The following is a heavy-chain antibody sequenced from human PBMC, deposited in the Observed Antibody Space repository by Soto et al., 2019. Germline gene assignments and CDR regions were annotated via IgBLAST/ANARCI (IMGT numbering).Heavy chain of an antibody. CDR1: GDXVSSTSGA. CDR3: ARGASYDFWSGYNPSGFAP. D-gene: IGHD3-3*01. Sequence: QXLSLTCAISGDXVSSTSGAWNWIRQSPARGLEWLGRTYYRSKWYNDYSVSVKSRITINPDTSKNQFSIPLNSVTPEDTAVYYCARGASYDFWSGYNPSGFAPWGQGILAPVSS. J-gene: IGHJ5*02. V-gene: IGHV6-1*01. CDR2: TYYRSKWYN.